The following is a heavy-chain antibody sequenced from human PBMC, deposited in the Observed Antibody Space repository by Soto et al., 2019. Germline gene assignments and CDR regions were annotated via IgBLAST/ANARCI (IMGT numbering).Heavy chain of an antibody. CDR1: GFTFSIYA. J-gene: IGHJ4*02. V-gene: IGHV3-23*01. CDR2: LSGGGDRS. D-gene: IGHD6-13*01. CDR3: AKDRGSSSWYGEYYFDY. Sequence: EVQLLESGGGLVQPGGSLRLSCAASGFTFSIYAMNWVRQAPGKGLEWVSALSGGGDRSYFADSVKGRFTISRDDSKNTLYLQMNSLRAEDTAVYYCAKDRGSSSWYGEYYFDYWGQGTLVTVSS.